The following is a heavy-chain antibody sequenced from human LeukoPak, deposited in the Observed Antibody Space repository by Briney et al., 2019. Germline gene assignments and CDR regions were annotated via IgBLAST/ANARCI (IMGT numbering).Heavy chain of an antibody. J-gene: IGHJ4*02. D-gene: IGHD6-6*01. CDR2: ISPTGSTT. CDR1: GFSFSGHW. Sequence: PGGSLRLSCTASGFSFSGHWMHWARQLPGKGLVWVSRISPTGSTTSYADSVKGRFTVSRDNAKNTLYLQVNNLRAEHTAVYYCARGPNSNWSGLDFWGQGTLLTVSS. CDR3: ARGPNSNWSGLDF. V-gene: IGHV3-74*01.